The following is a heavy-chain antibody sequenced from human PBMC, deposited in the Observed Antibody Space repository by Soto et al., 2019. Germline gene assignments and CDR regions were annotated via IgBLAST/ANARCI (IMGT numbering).Heavy chain of an antibody. Sequence: GASVKVSCKASGGTFSSYAISWVRQAPGQGLEWMGGIIPIFGTANYAQKFQGRVTITADESTSTAYMELSSLRSEDTAVYYCARNPNYYDSSGYYPFSAFDIWRQGTMVTVPS. J-gene: IGHJ3*02. CDR3: ARNPNYYDSSGYYPFSAFDI. CDR1: GGTFSSYA. D-gene: IGHD3-22*01. V-gene: IGHV1-69*13. CDR2: IIPIFGTA.